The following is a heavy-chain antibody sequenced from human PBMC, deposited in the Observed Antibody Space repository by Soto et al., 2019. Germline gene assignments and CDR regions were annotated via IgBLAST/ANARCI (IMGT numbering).Heavy chain of an antibody. Sequence: PGGSLRLSCAASGFTFSNYAVTWVRQAPGKGLEWVSTISGSGGSTYYADSVKGRFTISRDNAKNSLYLQMNSLRAEDTAVYYCAKALIGWQYFDPWGQGTLVTVSS. CDR2: ISGSGGST. CDR1: GFTFSNYA. CDR3: AKALIGWQYFDP. J-gene: IGHJ5*02. D-gene: IGHD3-9*01. V-gene: IGHV3-23*01.